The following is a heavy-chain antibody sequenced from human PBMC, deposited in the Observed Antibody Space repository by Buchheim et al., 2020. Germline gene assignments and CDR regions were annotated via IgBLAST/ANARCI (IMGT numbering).Heavy chain of an antibody. D-gene: IGHD4-23*01. CDR2: IDGDGSAA. J-gene: IGHJ4*02. V-gene: IGHV3-74*01. CDR1: GFTVSRYW. Sequence: EVQLVESGGGLVQPGQSLRLSCTAPGFTVSRYWIHWVRQAPGKGLVWVSRIDGDGSAADYADSVTGRVTVSSDNAKNTVSLQLNSLRAEDTGVYYCARASNSRDYFDSWGQGTL. CDR3: ARASNSRDYFDS.